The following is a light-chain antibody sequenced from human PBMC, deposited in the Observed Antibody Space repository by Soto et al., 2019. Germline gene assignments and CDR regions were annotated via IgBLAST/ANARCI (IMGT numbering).Light chain of an antibody. Sequence: QSALTQPPSASGSPGQSVTISCTGTINDVGGYNYASWYQQLPGKAPKLMIFEVSKRPSGVPDRFSGSKSGNTASLTVSGLQAEDEADYYCSSYAGSNNLGVFGGGTKLTVL. CDR3: SSYAGSNNLGV. CDR1: INDVGGYNY. CDR2: EVS. J-gene: IGLJ3*02. V-gene: IGLV2-8*01.